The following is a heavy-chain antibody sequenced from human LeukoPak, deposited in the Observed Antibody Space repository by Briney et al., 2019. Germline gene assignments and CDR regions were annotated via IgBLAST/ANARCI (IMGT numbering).Heavy chain of an antibody. Sequence: PGGSLRLSCAVSGITLSSYAMSWVRQAPGKGLEWVSAISGSGGSTYYADSVKGRFTISRDNSKNTLYLQMNSLRAEDTAVYYCARQQGYYYDSSGYYPNPIHYFDYWGQGTLVTVSS. CDR3: ARQQGYYYDSSGYYPNPIHYFDY. V-gene: IGHV3-23*01. CDR2: ISGSGGST. D-gene: IGHD3-22*01. J-gene: IGHJ4*02. CDR1: GITLSSYA.